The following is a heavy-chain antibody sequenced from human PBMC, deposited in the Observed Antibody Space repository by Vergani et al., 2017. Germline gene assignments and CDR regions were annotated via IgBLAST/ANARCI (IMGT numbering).Heavy chain of an antibody. Sequence: QVQLQQWGGGLLKPSETLSLTCVVNGGSFTSYHWTWIRQSPGEGLEWIGSMDYSGSTSYNPSLESRISISFETPKNQFSLRLTSVTAADTAVYYCASKRGACRAAYCHSYDFWGPGTLVGVSS. V-gene: IGHV4-34*01. CDR1: GGSFTSYH. CDR2: MDYSGST. J-gene: IGHJ4*02. D-gene: IGHD2-15*01. CDR3: ASKRGACRAAYCHSYDF.